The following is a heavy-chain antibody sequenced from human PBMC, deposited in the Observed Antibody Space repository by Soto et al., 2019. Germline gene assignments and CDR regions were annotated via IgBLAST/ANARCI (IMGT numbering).Heavy chain of an antibody. CDR1: GGSIITSNW. Sequence: QVQLQESGPGLVEPSGTLSLTCAVSGGSIITSNWWTWVRQTPEKGLEWIGEIYFRGSTNHNPSPKRRVTMPGDKSKNQFSRKLGSVKAENTEVYYCAQDPSGAYSSRYHGMEYWGQGILVTVSS. D-gene: IGHD6-13*01. V-gene: IGHV4-4*02. CDR2: IYFRGST. J-gene: IGHJ4*02. CDR3: AQDPSGAYSSRYHGMEY.